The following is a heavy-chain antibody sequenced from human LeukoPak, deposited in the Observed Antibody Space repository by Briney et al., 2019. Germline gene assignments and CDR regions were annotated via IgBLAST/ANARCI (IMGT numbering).Heavy chain of an antibody. D-gene: IGHD2-2*01. CDR2: FDLEDGET. CDR3: ATSRGYCSSTSCSGVFDY. Sequence: ASVKVSCKVSGYTLTELSMHWVRQAPGKGLEWRGGFDLEDGETIYAQKFQGRVTMTEDTSTDTAYMELSSLRSEDTAVYYCATSRGYCSSTSCSGVFDYWGQGTLVTVSS. J-gene: IGHJ4*02. CDR1: GYTLTELS. V-gene: IGHV1-24*01.